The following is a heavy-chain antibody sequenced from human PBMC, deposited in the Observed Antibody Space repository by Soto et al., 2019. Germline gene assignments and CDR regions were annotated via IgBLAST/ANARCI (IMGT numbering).Heavy chain of an antibody. V-gene: IGHV1-69*06. Sequence: SVKVSCKASGGTFSSYAISWVRQAPGQGLKWMGGIIPIFGTANYAQKFQGRVTITADKSTSTAYMELSSLRSEDTAVYYCARSPVSEAWFDPCGQRTLFTVSS. J-gene: IGHJ5*02. CDR2: IIPIFGTA. CDR3: ARSPVSEAWFDP. CDR1: GGTFSSYA.